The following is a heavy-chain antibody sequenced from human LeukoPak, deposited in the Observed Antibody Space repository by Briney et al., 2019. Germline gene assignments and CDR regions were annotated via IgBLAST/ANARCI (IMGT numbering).Heavy chain of an antibody. CDR2: IYHSGST. D-gene: IGHD1-26*01. V-gene: IGHV4-38-2*02. J-gene: IGHJ2*01. CDR1: GYSISSGYY. CDR3: ASGTMFDL. Sequence: PSETLSLTCTVSGYSISSGYYWGWIRQPPGKGLEWIGSIYHSGSTYYNPSLKSRVTISVDTSKNQFSLKLSSVTAADTAVYYCASGTMFDLWGRGTLVTVSS.